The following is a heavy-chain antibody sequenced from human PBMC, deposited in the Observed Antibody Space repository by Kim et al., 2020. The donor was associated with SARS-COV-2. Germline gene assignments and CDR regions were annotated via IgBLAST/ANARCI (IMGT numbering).Heavy chain of an antibody. CDR2: TYYRSEWHT. Sequence: SQTLSLTCAISGDSVSSTSAAWNWIRQSPSRGLEWLGRTYYRSEWHTDYAVSVKSRITIKSDTSRNQFSLQLTSVTPEDTAVYYCTSGYAFPYWGQGTLVTVSS. D-gene: IGHD5-12*01. CDR1: GDSVSSTSAA. CDR3: TSGYAFPY. V-gene: IGHV6-1*01. J-gene: IGHJ4*02.